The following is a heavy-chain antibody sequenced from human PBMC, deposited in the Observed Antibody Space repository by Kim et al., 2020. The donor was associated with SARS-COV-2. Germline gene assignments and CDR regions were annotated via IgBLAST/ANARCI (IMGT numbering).Heavy chain of an antibody. Sequence: ASVKVSCKASGYTFTSYYMHWVRQAPGQGLEWMGIINPSGGSTSYAQKFQGRVTMTRDTSTSTVYMELSSLRSEDTAVYYCERDEQQLDDAFDIWGQGTMVTVSS. CDR2: INPSGGST. V-gene: IGHV1-46*01. CDR3: ERDEQQLDDAFDI. J-gene: IGHJ3*02. D-gene: IGHD6-13*01. CDR1: GYTFTSYY.